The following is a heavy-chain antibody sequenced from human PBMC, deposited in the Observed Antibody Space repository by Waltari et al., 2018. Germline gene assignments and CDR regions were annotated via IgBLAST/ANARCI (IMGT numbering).Heavy chain of an antibody. CDR3: ATPRGAAGNYYGMDV. CDR1: GFTFRSYA. V-gene: IGHV3-30-3*01. CDR2: ISYDGSNK. D-gene: IGHD3-10*01. Sequence: QVQLVESGGGVVQPGRSLRLSCAASGFTFRSYAMHWVRQAPGKGLEWVAVISYDGSNKYYADSGKGRFTISRDNSKNTLYLQMNSLRAEDTAVYYCATPRGAAGNYYGMDVWGQGTTVTVSS. J-gene: IGHJ6*02.